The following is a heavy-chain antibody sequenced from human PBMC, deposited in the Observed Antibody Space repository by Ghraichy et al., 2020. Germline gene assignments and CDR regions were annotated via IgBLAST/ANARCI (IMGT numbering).Heavy chain of an antibody. D-gene: IGHD7-27*01. CDR3: APLKLGN. CDR1: GFTFSDYD. CDR2: ISPSGGGK. J-gene: IGHJ4*02. V-gene: IGHV3-23*01. Sequence: GESLNISCAASGFTFSDYDMNWVRQAPGKGLEWVSGISPSGGGKYHAESVKGRFTISRDNSKNTLFLQMNSLRAEDMAVYYCAPLKLGNWGQGTLVTVSS.